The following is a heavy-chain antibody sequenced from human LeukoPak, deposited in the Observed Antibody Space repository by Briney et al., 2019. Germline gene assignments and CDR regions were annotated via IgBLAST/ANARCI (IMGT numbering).Heavy chain of an antibody. J-gene: IGHJ4*02. CDR2: IYTSGST. D-gene: IGHD6-13*01. V-gene: IGHV4-4*07. Sequence: PSETLSLTCTVSGGSISSYYWSWIRQPAGKGMEWIGRIYTSGSTNYNPSLKSRVTISVDTSKNQFSLKLSSVTAADTAVYYCAREAAAGLFDYWGQGTLVTVSS. CDR1: GGSISSYY. CDR3: AREAAAGLFDY.